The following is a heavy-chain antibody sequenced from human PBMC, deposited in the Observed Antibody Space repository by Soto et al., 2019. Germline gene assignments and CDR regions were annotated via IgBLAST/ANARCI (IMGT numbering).Heavy chain of an antibody. CDR1: GGTFSSYT. CDR3: ARINQGLYYDSSGYYRSPAY. D-gene: IGHD3-22*01. CDR2: IIPILGIA. V-gene: IGHV1-69*02. J-gene: IGHJ4*02. Sequence: SVKVSCKASGGTFSSYTISWVRQAPGQGLEWMGRIIPILGIANYAQKFQGRVTITADKSTSTAYMELSSLRSEDTAVYYCARINQGLYYDSSGYYRSPAYWGQGTLVTAPQ.